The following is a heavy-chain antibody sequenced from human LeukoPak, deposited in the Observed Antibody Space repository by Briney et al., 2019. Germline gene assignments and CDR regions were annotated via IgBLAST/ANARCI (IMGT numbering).Heavy chain of an antibody. J-gene: IGHJ4*02. V-gene: IGHV6-1*01. CDR1: GDSVSSNRAA. CDR3: ARGKYSSGWYYLDY. Sequence: SQTLSLTCAISGDSVSSNRAAWNWTRQSPSRGLEWLGRTYYRSKWYYDYAVPVKSRITINPDTSKSQFSLQLNSVTPEATAVYYCARGKYSSGWYYLDYWGRGTLVTVSS. D-gene: IGHD6-19*01. CDR2: TYYRSKWYY.